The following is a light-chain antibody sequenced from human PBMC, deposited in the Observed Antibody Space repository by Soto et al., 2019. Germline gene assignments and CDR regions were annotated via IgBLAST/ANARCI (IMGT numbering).Light chain of an antibody. J-gene: IGKJ1*01. CDR1: QSISSW. V-gene: IGKV1-5*01. CDR3: HQYNSYSWT. Sequence: DIQMTQSPSTLSASVGDRVTITCRASQSISSWLAWYQQKPWKAPKLLIYDASSLESGVPSRFSGSGSGTEFTLTISSLQHDAFETYYCHQYNSYSWTFGQGT. CDR2: DAS.